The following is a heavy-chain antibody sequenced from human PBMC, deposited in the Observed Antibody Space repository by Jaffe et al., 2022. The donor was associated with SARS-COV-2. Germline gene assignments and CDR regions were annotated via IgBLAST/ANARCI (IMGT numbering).Heavy chain of an antibody. D-gene: IGHD2-2*01. J-gene: IGHJ3*01. CDR3: ARAGFFMTSCTTTSCSYDAFDF. V-gene: IGHV1-46*04. CDR2: INPSGGST. CDR1: GYTFTNYY. Sequence: QVQLVQSGAEVKKPGASVKVSCKASGYTFTNYYMVWVRQAPGQGLEWMGIINPSGGSTSFAQKLLGRVAMTRDTSTSTVYMELFRLRSEDTAVYYCARAGFFMTSCTTTSCSYDAFDFWGQGTTVTVSS.